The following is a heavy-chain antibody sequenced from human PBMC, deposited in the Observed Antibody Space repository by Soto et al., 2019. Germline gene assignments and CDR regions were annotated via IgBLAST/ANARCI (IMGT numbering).Heavy chain of an antibody. J-gene: IGHJ6*02. V-gene: IGHV3-30*18. Sequence: QVQLVESWGGVVQPERSLRLSCAASGFTFSSYGMHWVRQAPGKGLEWVALISYDGSNKYYADSVKGRFTISRDNSKNTLSLQVSSLRPEDTAVYCCAKDRDSSGWLSGYYYGVDVWGHGTTVTVSS. D-gene: IGHD6-19*01. CDR3: AKDRDSSGWLSGYYYGVDV. CDR1: GFTFSSYG. CDR2: ISYDGSNK.